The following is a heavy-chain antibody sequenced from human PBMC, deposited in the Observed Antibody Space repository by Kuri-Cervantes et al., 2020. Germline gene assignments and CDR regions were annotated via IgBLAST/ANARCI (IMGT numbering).Heavy chain of an antibody. CDR2: IVVGSGNT. Sequence: SVKVSCKASGFTFTSSAVQWVRQARGQCLEWIGWIVVGSGNTNYAQKFQERVTITRDMSTSTAYMELSSLRSEDTAVYYCARDAYYYDSSGYLWGQGTLVTVSS. CDR1: GFTFTSSA. J-gene: IGHJ4*02. CDR3: ARDAYYYDSSGYL. D-gene: IGHD3-22*01. V-gene: IGHV1-58*01.